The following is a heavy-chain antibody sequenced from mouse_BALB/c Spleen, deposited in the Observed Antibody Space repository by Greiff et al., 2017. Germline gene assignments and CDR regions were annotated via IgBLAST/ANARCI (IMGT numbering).Heavy chain of an antibody. J-gene: IGHJ3*01. V-gene: IGHV3-8*02. CDR3: ARGYSAWFAY. Sequence: EVKLVESGPSLVKPSQTLSLTCSVTGDSITSGYWNWIRKFPGNKLEYMGYISYSGSTYYNPSLKSRISITRDTSKNQYYLQLNSVTTEDTATYYCARGYSAWFAYWGQGTLVTVSA. CDR1: GDSITSGY. CDR2: ISYSGST. D-gene: IGHD3-1*01.